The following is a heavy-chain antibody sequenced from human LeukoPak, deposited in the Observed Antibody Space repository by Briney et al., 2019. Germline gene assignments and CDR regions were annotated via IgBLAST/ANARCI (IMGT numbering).Heavy chain of an antibody. Sequence: ASVKVSCKASGFIFTSSAVQWVRQARGQRLEWIGWIVVGSGNTNYAQKFQERVTITRDMSTSTAYMELSSLRSEDTAVYYCAADMGGLRWRRGESFDYWGQGTLVTVSS. CDR1: GFIFTSSA. V-gene: IGHV1-58*01. J-gene: IGHJ4*02. D-gene: IGHD4-23*01. CDR2: IVVGSGNT. CDR3: AADMGGLRWRRGESFDY.